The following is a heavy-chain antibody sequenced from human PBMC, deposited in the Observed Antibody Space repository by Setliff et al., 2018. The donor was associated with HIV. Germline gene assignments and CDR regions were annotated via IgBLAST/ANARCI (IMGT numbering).Heavy chain of an antibody. CDR3: AKSSNYYDSSGLHYFDY. J-gene: IGHJ4*02. Sequence: GESLKISCKGSGYSFTSYWIGWVRQMPGKGLEWMGIIYPGDSDTRYSPSFQGRVTISADKSISTAYLQMDSLRAEDTAVYYCAKSSNYYDSSGLHYFDYWGQGTLVTVSS. CDR1: GYSFTSYW. CDR2: IYPGDSDT. V-gene: IGHV5-51*01. D-gene: IGHD3-22*01.